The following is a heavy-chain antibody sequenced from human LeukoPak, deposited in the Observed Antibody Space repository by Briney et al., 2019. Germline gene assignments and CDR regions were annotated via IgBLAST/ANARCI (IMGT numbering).Heavy chain of an antibody. Sequence: GGSLRLSCAASGFTFSSYSMNWVRQAPGKGLEWVSSISSSSSNIYYADSVKGRFTISRDNAKNSLYLQMNSLRAEDTALYYCARARTLSGSYCTWGQGTMVTVSS. CDR2: ISSSSSNI. CDR3: ARARTLSGSYCT. D-gene: IGHD1-26*01. J-gene: IGHJ3*01. V-gene: IGHV3-21*01. CDR1: GFTFSSYS.